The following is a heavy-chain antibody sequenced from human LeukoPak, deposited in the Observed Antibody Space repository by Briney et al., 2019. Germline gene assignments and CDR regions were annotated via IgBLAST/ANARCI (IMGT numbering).Heavy chain of an antibody. CDR2: IYYSGST. CDR3: ATASSGWYEGYFDY. CDR1: GGSFSGYY. Sequence: PSETLSLTCAVYGGSFSGYYWSWIRQPPGKGLEWIGYIYYSGSTNYNPSLKSRVTISVDTSKNQFSLKLSSVTAADTAVYYCATASSGWYEGYFDYWGQGTLVTVSS. V-gene: IGHV4-59*01. D-gene: IGHD6-19*01. J-gene: IGHJ4*02.